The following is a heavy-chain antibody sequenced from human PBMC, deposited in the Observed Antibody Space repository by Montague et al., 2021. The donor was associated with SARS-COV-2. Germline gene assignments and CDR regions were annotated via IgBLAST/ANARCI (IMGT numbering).Heavy chain of an antibody. J-gene: IGHJ2*01. Sequence: SLRLSCAASGFKFYDSAMYWVRQAPGKGLEWVSGITWYSGSVDYADSVKGRFTISRDNTKNSLFLQMNSLRTEDTAFYYCAKDHYASGKMGFFDLWGQGTLVTVSS. D-gene: IGHD3-16*01. CDR3: AKDHYASGKMGFFDL. CDR2: ITWYSGSV. V-gene: IGHV3-9*01. CDR1: GFKFYDSA.